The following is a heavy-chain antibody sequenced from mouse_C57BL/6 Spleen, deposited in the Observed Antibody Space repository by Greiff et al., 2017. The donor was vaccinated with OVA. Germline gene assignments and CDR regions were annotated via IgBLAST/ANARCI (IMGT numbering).Heavy chain of an antibody. D-gene: IGHD2-4*01. J-gene: IGHJ1*03. CDR1: GYTFTDYY. Sequence: VQLQQSGAELVRPGASVKLSCKASGYTFTDYYINWVKQRPGQGLEWIARIYPGSGNTYYNEKFKGKATLTAEKSSSTAYMQLSSLTSEDSAVYFCARSAYDYDEYFDVWGTGTTVTVSS. CDR2: IYPGSGNT. CDR3: ARSAYDYDEYFDV. V-gene: IGHV1-76*01.